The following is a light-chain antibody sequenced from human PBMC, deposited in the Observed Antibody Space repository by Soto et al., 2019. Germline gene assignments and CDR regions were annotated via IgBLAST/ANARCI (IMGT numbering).Light chain of an antibody. J-gene: IGLJ2*01. Sequence: QSALTQPASVSGSPGQSITISCTGTSSDIGGYNYVSWYQQHPGKAPKLMIYEVSNRPSGVSNRFSGSKSGNTASLTISGLQAEDEADYYCSSYTRSSTLDVLFGGGTQLTVL. CDR1: SSDIGGYNY. V-gene: IGLV2-14*01. CDR2: EVS. CDR3: SSYTRSSTLDVL.